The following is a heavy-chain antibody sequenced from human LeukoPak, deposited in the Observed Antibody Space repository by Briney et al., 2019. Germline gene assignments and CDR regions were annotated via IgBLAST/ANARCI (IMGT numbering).Heavy chain of an antibody. Sequence: ASVKVSCKASGYTFTSYGISWVRQAPGQGLEWMGWISTYNGNTNYAQKLQGRVTMTTDTSTSIAYMELRSLRSDDTAVYYCAREGSPFYYYDMDVWGKGTTVTVSS. CDR3: AREGSPFYYYDMDV. V-gene: IGHV1-18*01. D-gene: IGHD2-15*01. J-gene: IGHJ6*03. CDR2: ISTYNGNT. CDR1: GYTFTSYG.